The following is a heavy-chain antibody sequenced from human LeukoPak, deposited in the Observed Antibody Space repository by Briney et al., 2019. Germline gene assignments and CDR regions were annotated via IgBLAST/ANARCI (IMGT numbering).Heavy chain of an antibody. CDR2: IYHSGST. CDR3: ARSRSVYCSGGSCYRYAFDI. Sequence: PSETLSLTCAVSGYSISSGYYWGWIRQPPGKGLEWIGSIYHSGSTYCNPSLKSRVTISVDTSKNQFSLKLSSVTAADTAVYYCARSRSVYCSGGSCYRYAFDIWGQGTMVTVSS. D-gene: IGHD2-15*01. CDR1: GYSISSGYY. V-gene: IGHV4-38-2*01. J-gene: IGHJ3*02.